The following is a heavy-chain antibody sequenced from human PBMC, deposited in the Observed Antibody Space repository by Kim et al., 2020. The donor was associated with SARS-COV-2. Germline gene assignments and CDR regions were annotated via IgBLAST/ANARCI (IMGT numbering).Heavy chain of an antibody. D-gene: IGHD6-13*01. CDR3: ARDFPGNIAAAVYYYYYGMDV. V-gene: IGHV3-30*04. J-gene: IGHJ6*02. Sequence: GGSLRLSCAASGFTFSSYAMHWVRQAPGKGLEWVAVISYDGSNKYYADSVKGRFTISRDNSKNTLYLQMNSLRAEDTAVYYCARDFPGNIAAAVYYYYYGMDVWGQGTTVTVSS. CDR1: GFTFSSYA. CDR2: ISYDGSNK.